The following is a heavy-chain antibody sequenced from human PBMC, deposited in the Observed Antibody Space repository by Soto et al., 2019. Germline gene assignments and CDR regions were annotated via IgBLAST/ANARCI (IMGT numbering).Heavy chain of an antibody. D-gene: IGHD3-3*01. J-gene: IGHJ4*02. CDR2: IYYSGST. V-gene: IGHV4-39*01. CDR1: GGSISSSSYY. Sequence: PSETLSLTCTVSGGSISSSSYYWGWIRQPPGKGLEWIGSIYYSGSTHYKPSLKSRVTVSVDTSKNHFSLRLSSVSAADTAVYYCARHKVFGVVPYYFDSWGQGTLVTVSS. CDR3: ARHKVFGVVPYYFDS.